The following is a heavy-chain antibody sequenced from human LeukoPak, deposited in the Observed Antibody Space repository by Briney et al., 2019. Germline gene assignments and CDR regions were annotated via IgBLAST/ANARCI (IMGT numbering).Heavy chain of an antibody. V-gene: IGHV4-4*07. J-gene: IGHJ6*03. D-gene: IGHD1-26*01. Sequence: SETLSLTCTVSGGSISGDYWSWIRQPAGKGLEWIGRINTSGNSNYNPSLKSRVTMSVDTSKNQFALKLSSLTAADTAVYYCARGWGYMDVWGKGTTVTVSS. CDR3: ARGWGYMDV. CDR1: GGSISGDY. CDR2: INTSGNS.